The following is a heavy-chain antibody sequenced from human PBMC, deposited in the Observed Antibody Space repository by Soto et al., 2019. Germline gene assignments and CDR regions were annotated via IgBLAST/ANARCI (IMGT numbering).Heavy chain of an antibody. D-gene: IGHD3-22*01. CDR3: ARYYYDSSGYYSHFDY. CDR2: ISSSGSST. J-gene: IGHJ4*02. Sequence: GGSLRLSCVASGFTFSSYEMNWVRQAPGKGLEWVSYISSSGSSTYYADTVKGRFTISRDNAKNSLSLQMNSLRAEDTAVYYCARYYYDSSGYYSHFDYWGQGTLVTVSS. V-gene: IGHV3-48*03. CDR1: GFTFSSYE.